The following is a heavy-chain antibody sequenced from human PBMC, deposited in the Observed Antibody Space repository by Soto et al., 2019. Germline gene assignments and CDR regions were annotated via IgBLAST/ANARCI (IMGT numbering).Heavy chain of an antibody. CDR1: GFTFSSYS. V-gene: IGHV3-48*01. J-gene: IGHJ5*02. CDR2: ISSISSTI. D-gene: IGHD6-13*01. CDR3: ARHPERIAQIGWFDP. Sequence: GGSLRISCAASGFTFSSYSMNWVRQAPDKGHELDSYISSISSTIYYADSVKGRFTISRDNAKNSLYLQMNSLRAEDTAVYYCARHPERIAQIGWFDPWGQGT.